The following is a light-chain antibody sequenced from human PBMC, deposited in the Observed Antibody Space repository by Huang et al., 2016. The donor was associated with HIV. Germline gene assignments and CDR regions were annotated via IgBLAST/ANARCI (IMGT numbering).Light chain of an antibody. J-gene: IGKJ5*01. CDR2: AAS. V-gene: IGKV1-12*01. CDR1: QGISSW. CDR3: QQANSFPLIT. Sequence: DIQMTQSPSFVSASVGDRVTINCRASQGISSWLAWYQRKPGKAPKLLIYAASSLQSGVPTRFSGSGSGTDFTLTISDLQPDDFATYFCQQANSFPLITFGQGTRLDIK.